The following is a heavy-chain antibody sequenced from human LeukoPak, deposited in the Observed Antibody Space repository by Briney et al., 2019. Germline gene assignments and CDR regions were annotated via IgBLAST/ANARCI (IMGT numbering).Heavy chain of an antibody. V-gene: IGHV4-59*01. CDR3: ARAVMTYYYDSSGYRPNWFDP. J-gene: IGHJ5*02. CDR2: IYYSGST. D-gene: IGHD3-22*01. CDR1: GGSISSYY. Sequence: SETLSLTCTVSGGSISSYYWSWIRQPPGKGLEWIGYIYYSGSTNYNPSLKSRVTISVDTSKNQFSLKLSSVTAADTAVYYCARAVMTYYYDSSGYRPNWFDPWGQGTLVTVSS.